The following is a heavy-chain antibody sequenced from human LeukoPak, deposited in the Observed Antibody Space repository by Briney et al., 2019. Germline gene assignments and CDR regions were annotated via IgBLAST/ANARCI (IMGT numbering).Heavy chain of an antibody. CDR1: GFTVSSNY. CDR2: IYSGGST. Sequence: QAGGSLRLYCAASGFTVSSNYMSWVRQAPGKGLEWVSVIYSGGSTYYADSVKGRFTISRDNSKNTLFLQMNSLRVEDTAVYYCARGEGLFDYWGQGTLVTVSS. V-gene: IGHV3-53*01. J-gene: IGHJ4*02. CDR3: ARGEGLFDY.